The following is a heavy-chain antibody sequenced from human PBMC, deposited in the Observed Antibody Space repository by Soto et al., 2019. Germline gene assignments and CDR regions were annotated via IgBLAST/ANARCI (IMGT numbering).Heavy chain of an antibody. J-gene: IGHJ4*02. D-gene: IGHD6-13*01. Sequence: PGDSDTRYSPSFQGQVTISADKSISTAYLQWSSLKASDTAMYYCARIAAPGRYKEFDYWGQGTLVTVS. CDR2: PGDSDT. CDR3: ARIAAPGRYKEFDY. V-gene: IGHV5-51*01.